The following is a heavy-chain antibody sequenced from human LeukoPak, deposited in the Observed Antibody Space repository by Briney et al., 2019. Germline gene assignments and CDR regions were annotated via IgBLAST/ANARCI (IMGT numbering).Heavy chain of an antibody. CDR2: INPSGGST. CDR3: AREYCSSTSCYTGTHMDV. Sequence: ASVKVPCKASGYTFTSYYMHWVRQAPGQGLEWMGIINPSGGSTSYAQKFQGRVTMTRDMSTSTVYMELSSLRSEDTAVYYCAREYCSSTSCYTGTHMDVWGKGTTVTVSS. CDR1: GYTFTSYY. V-gene: IGHV1-46*01. J-gene: IGHJ6*03. D-gene: IGHD2-2*02.